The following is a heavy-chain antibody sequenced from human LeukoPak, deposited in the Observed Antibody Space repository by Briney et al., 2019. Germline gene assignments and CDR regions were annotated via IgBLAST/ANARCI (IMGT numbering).Heavy chain of an antibody. CDR1: GFTVSSNY. J-gene: IGHJ6*02. CDR2: IYSGGST. Sequence: SGGSLRLSCAASGFTVSSNYMSWVRQAPGKGLEWVSVIYSGGSTYYADSVKGRFTISRDDSKNTLYLQMNSLRAEDTAVYYCAREGPGDYYYGMDVWGQGTTVTVSS. CDR3: AREGPGDYYYGMDV. V-gene: IGHV3-66*01. D-gene: IGHD3-10*01.